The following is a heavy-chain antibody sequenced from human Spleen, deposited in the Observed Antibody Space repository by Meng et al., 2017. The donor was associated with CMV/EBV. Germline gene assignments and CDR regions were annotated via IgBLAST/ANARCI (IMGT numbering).Heavy chain of an antibody. D-gene: IGHD2-21*01. J-gene: IGHJ2*01. Sequence: FTSYDSNGVRQATEQGLEWMGWMNPNSSNTYYAKKVQGRVTMARNTSISTAYMELSSLRSEDTAVYYCARFPYCGGDCYWTNWYFDLWGRGTLVTVSS. CDR3: ARFPYCGGDCYWTNWYFDL. CDR2: MNPNSSNT. CDR1: FTSYD. V-gene: IGHV1-8*01.